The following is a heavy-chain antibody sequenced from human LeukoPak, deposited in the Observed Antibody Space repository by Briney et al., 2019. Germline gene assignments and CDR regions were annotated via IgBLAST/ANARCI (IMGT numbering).Heavy chain of an antibody. Sequence: SETLSLTCAVYGGSFSGYYWSWIRQPPGKGLEWIGEINHSGSTNYNPSLKSRVTISVDTPKIQYSLNLSSVSAAAAAVFYCPRASLRGVVPNVYPRLSPIFDYWGQETLVTVSS. CDR1: GGSFSGYY. CDR3: PRASLRGVVPNVYPRLSPIFDY. D-gene: IGHD2-15*01. CDR2: INHSGST. V-gene: IGHV4-34*01. J-gene: IGHJ4*02.